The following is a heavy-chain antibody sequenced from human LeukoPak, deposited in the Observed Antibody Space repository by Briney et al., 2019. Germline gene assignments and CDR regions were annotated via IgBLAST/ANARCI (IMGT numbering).Heavy chain of an antibody. CDR2: IRSKANSYAT. V-gene: IGHV3-73*01. CDR1: VFTFSGSA. J-gene: IGHJ4*02. CDR3: TMYYDILTGYSTYYFDY. D-gene: IGHD3-9*01. Sequence: GGSLRLSCAASVFTFSGSAMHWVRQASGKGLEWVGRIRSKANSYATAYAASVKGRFTISRDDSKNTAYLQMNSLKTEDTAVYYCTMYYDILTGYSTYYFDYWGQGTLATVSS.